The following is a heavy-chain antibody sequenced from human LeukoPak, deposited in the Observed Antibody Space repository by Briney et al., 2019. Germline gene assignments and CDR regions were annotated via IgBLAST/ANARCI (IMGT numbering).Heavy chain of an antibody. J-gene: IGHJ4*02. D-gene: IGHD3-22*01. Sequence: SVRVSCKASGGTFSSYAISWVRQAPGQGLGWMGRIIPIFGTANYAQKFQGRVTITTDESTSTAYMELSSLRSEDTAVYYCAREGDYYDSSGLLDYWGQGTLVTVSS. CDR2: IIPIFGTA. CDR1: GGTFSSYA. CDR3: AREGDYYDSSGLLDY. V-gene: IGHV1-69*05.